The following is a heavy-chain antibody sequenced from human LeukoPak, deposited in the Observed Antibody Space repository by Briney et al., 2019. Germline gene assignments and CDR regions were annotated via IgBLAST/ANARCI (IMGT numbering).Heavy chain of an antibody. CDR2: ISGSGGST. J-gene: IGHJ4*02. V-gene: IGHV3-23*01. CDR3: AKAWGYYYDRSGYWKD. D-gene: IGHD3-22*01. Sequence: GGSLRLSCAASGFTFSSYAMSWVRQAPGKGLEWVSAISGSGGSTYYADSVKGRFTISRDNSKNTLYLQMNSLRAEDTAVYYCAKAWGYYYDRSGYWKDWGQGTLVTVPS. CDR1: GFTFSSYA.